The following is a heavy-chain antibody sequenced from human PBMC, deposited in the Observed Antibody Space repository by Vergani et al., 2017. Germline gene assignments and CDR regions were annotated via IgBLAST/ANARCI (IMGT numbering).Heavy chain of an antibody. CDR2: IDPSDSYT. V-gene: IGHV5-10-1*03. CDR1: GYSFTSYW. Sequence: VQLVQSGAEVKKPGESLRISCKGSGYSFTSYWISWVRQMPGKGLEWMGRIDPSDSYTNYSPSFQGHVTISADKSVSTAYLQWSSLKASDTAMYYCARRKYDILTGYYLNYFDYWGQGTLVTVSS. CDR3: ARRKYDILTGYYLNYFDY. J-gene: IGHJ4*02. D-gene: IGHD3-9*01.